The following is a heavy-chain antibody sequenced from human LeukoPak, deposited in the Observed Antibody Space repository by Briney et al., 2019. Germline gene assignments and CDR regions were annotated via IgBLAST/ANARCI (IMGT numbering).Heavy chain of an antibody. CDR3: ARDRRHAPYGRAINYYYMDV. J-gene: IGHJ6*03. V-gene: IGHV4-39*07. CDR1: GGSISSSSYY. D-gene: IGHD3-10*01. CDR2: IYYSGST. Sequence: SETLSLTCTVSGGSISSSSYYWGWIRQPPGKGLEWIGSIYYSGSTYYNPSLKSRVTISVDTSKNQFSLKLSSVTAADTAVYYCARDRRHAPYGRAINYYYMDVWGKGTTVTVSS.